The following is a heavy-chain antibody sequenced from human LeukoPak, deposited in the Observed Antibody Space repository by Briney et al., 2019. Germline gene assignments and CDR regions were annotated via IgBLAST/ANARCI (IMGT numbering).Heavy chain of an antibody. CDR1: GGSISSSSYY. Sequence: SETLSLTCTVSGGSISSSSYYWGWIRQPPGKGLEWIGSIYYSGSTYYNPSLKSRVTMSVDKPKNQFYLNLSSVTAADTAVYYCTRFPYYDGSRGHNWFDPWGQGTLVTVSS. CDR2: IYYSGST. J-gene: IGHJ5*02. D-gene: IGHD3-22*01. V-gene: IGHV4-39*07. CDR3: TRFPYYDGSRGHNWFDP.